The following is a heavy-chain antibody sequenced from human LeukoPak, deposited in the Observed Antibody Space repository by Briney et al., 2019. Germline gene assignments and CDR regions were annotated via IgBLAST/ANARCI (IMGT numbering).Heavy chain of an antibody. CDR2: IYYSGSA. CDR1: GGSISDYS. V-gene: IGHV4-59*01. J-gene: IGHJ4*02. Sequence: PSETLSLTCTVSGGSISDYSWSWIRQPPGKGLEWIGNIYYSGSANHNPSLKSRVTISRDTSKNQFSLKLTSVTTADTAVYYCARAGGVKTAALDLDYWGQGTLSPSPQ. CDR3: ARAGGVKTAALDLDY. D-gene: IGHD6-25*01.